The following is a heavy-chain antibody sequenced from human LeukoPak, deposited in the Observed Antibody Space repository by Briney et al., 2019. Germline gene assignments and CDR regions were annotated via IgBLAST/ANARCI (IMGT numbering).Heavy chain of an antibody. J-gene: IGHJ4*02. D-gene: IGHD4-11*01. CDR2: ISSSGSTI. CDR1: GFTFSNYG. CDR3: ARDVRYSNYEGYYFDY. Sequence: GGSLRLSCAASGFTFSNYGMNWVRQAPGKGLEWVSYISSSGSTIYYADSVKGRFTISRDNAKNSLYLQMNSLRAEDTAVYYCARDVRYSNYEGYYFDYWGQGTLVTVSS. V-gene: IGHV3-48*04.